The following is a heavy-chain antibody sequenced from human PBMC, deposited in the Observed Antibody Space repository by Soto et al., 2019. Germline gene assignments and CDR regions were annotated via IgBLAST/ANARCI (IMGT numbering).Heavy chain of an antibody. Sequence: PSETLSLTCTVSGGSISSYYWNWIRQPPGKGLEWIAYIYHSGDTDYNPSIKSRVSISIDTSKNQFSLNLGSVTAADMALYYCARGYYYGSSVFTFDYWGQGALVTVSS. D-gene: IGHD3-22*01. CDR2: IYHSGDT. CDR1: GGSISSYY. V-gene: IGHV4-59*12. CDR3: ARGYYYGSSVFTFDY. J-gene: IGHJ4*02.